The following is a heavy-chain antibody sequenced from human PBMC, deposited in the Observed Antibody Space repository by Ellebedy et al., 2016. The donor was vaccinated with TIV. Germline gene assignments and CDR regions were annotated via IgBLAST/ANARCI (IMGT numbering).Heavy chain of an antibody. J-gene: IGHJ4*02. CDR3: AKATLQWLIRGRGADY. D-gene: IGHD6-19*01. CDR1: GFSFNSHA. V-gene: IGHV3-23*01. CDR2: INQNGDDT. Sequence: GESLKISCAASGFSFNSHAMNWVRQAPGKGLEWVSSINQNGDDTYYADSVKGRFTISSDNSNNTLYLQMSSLGAEDTAVYYCAKATLQWLIRGRGADYWGQGTLVTVSS.